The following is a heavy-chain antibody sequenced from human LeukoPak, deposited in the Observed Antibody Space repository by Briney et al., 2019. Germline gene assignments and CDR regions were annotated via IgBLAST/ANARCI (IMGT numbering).Heavy chain of an antibody. CDR2: IYTSGST. V-gene: IGHV4-4*07. D-gene: IGHD3-9*01. Sequence: SETLSLTCTVSGGSISSYYWSWIRQPAGKGLEWIGRIYTSGSTNYNPSLKSRVTMAVDTSKNQFSLKLSSVTAADTAVYYCARQRYFDWLLFGYFDYWGQGTLVTVSS. J-gene: IGHJ4*02. CDR1: GGSISSYY. CDR3: ARQRYFDWLLFGYFDY.